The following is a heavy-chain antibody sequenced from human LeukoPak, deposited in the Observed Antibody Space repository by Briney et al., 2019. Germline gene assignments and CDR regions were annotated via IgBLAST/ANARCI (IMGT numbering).Heavy chain of an antibody. J-gene: IGHJ3*02. D-gene: IGHD3-10*01. V-gene: IGHV1-69*13. CDR2: IIPIFGTA. CDR1: GCTFTSYG. Sequence: SVKVSCKASGCTFTSYGISWVRQAPGQGLEWMGGIIPIFGTANYAQKFQGRVTITADESTSTAYMELSSLRSEDTAVYYCARRKELGAFDIWGQGTMVTVSS. CDR3: ARRKELGAFDI.